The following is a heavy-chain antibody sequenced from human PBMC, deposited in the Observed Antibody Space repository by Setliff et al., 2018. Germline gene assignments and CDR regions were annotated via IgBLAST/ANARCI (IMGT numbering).Heavy chain of an antibody. J-gene: IGHJ6*02. V-gene: IGHV4-39*07. D-gene: IGHD6-13*01. CDR2: IYYSGST. CDR1: GGSISSSSYY. Sequence: PSETLSLTCTVSGGSISSSSYYWGWIRQPPGKGLEWIASIYYSGSTYYNPSLKSRVTISVDTSKNQFSLKLSSATAADTAVYYCARVSMYSSSWYYYYYGMDVWGQGTTVTVSS. CDR3: ARVSMYSSSWYYYYYGMDV.